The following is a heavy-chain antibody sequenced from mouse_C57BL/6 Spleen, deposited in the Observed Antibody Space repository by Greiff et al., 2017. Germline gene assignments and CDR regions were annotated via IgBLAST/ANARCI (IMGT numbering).Heavy chain of an antibody. CDR1: GYTFTSYW. Sequence: QVQLQQPGAELVKPGASVKLSCKASGYTFTSYWMHWVKQRPGQGLEWIGMIHPNCGSTNYNEKFKRKATLTVDKSSSTAYMLLSILPSEDSAFSYCASYDYDEGHFDYWGQGTTLTVSS. D-gene: IGHD2-4*01. J-gene: IGHJ2*01. V-gene: IGHV1-64*01. CDR3: ASYDYDEGHFDY. CDR2: IHPNCGST.